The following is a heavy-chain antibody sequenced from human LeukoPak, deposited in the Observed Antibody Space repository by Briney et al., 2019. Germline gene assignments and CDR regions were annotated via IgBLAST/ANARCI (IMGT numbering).Heavy chain of an antibody. CDR3: ARESRGSYYYYGMDV. Sequence: SETLSLTCTVSGGSISSGGYSWSWIRQHPGKGLEWIGYIYYSGSTYYNPSLRSRVTISVDTSKNQFSLKLSSVTAADTAVYYCARESRGSYYYYGMDVWGQGTTVTVSS. V-gene: IGHV4-31*03. D-gene: IGHD3-10*01. CDR1: GGSISSGGYS. J-gene: IGHJ6*02. CDR2: IYYSGST.